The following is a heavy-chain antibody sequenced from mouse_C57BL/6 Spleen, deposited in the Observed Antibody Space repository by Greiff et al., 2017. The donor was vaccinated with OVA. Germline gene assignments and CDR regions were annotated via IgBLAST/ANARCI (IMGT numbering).Heavy chain of an antibody. D-gene: IGHD1-1*01. J-gene: IGHJ1*03. Sequence: EVQGVESGGDLVKPGGSLKLSCAASGFTFSSYGMSWVRQTPDKRLEWVATISSGGSYTYYPDSVKGRFTISRDNAKNTLYLQMSSLKSEDTAMYYCASPITTVVARYFDVWGTGTTVTVSS. CDR2: ISSGGSYT. V-gene: IGHV5-6*01. CDR1: GFTFSSYG. CDR3: ASPITTVVARYFDV.